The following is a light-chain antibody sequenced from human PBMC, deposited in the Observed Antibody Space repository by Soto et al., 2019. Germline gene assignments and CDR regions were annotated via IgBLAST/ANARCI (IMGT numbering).Light chain of an antibody. CDR2: AAS. CDR1: QSISSY. CDR3: XXXXXXPRT. V-gene: IGKV1-39*01. J-gene: IGKJ1*01. Sequence: DIQMTQSPSSLSASVGDRVTITCRASQSISSYLNWYQQKPGKAPKLLIYAASSLQSGVPSRFSGSGSGTDFTLTISSLQPEDFATXXXXXXXXXPRTFGQGTKVDIK.